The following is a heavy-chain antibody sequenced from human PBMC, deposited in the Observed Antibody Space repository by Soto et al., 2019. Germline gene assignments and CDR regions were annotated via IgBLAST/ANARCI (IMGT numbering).Heavy chain of an antibody. CDR2: INHSGST. V-gene: IGHV4-34*01. Sequence: QVQLQQWGAGLLKPSETLSLTCAVYGGSFSGYYWSWIRQPPGKGLEWIGEINHSGSTNYNPSLXSXVXIXXDTSKNQFSLKLSSVTAADTAAYYCARGWGRIFDYWGQGTLVTVSS. J-gene: IGHJ4*02. CDR1: GGSFSGYY. CDR3: ARGWGRIFDY. D-gene: IGHD7-27*01.